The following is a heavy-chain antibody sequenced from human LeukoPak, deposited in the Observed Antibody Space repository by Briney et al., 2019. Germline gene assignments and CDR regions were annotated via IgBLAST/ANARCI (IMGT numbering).Heavy chain of an antibody. CDR3: ARRDPFWNWFDP. Sequence: PSETLSLTCTVSGGSISSYYWSWIRQPPGKRLEWIGYIYYSGSTNYNPSLKSRVTISVDTSKNQFSLKLSSVTAADTAVYYCARRDPFWNWFDPWGQGTLVTVSS. V-gene: IGHV4-59*12. CDR1: GGSISSYY. D-gene: IGHD3-3*01. CDR2: IYYSGST. J-gene: IGHJ5*02.